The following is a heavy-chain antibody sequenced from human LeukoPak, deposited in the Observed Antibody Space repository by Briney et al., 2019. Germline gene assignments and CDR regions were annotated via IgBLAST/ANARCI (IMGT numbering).Heavy chain of an antibody. J-gene: IGHJ4*02. Sequence: GGSLRLSCAASGFTFINYAMSWVRQGPGKGLEWVSTVVGGGSTYYADSLKGRFSISRDNSKNTLYLQMNSLRAEDTAVYYCAKDHYGDYGWGQGTLVTVSS. CDR1: GFTFINYA. V-gene: IGHV3-23*01. D-gene: IGHD4-17*01. CDR3: AKDHYGDYG. CDR2: VVGGGST.